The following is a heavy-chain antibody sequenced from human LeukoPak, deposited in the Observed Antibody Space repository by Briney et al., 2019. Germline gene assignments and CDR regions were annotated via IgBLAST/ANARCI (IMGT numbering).Heavy chain of an antibody. CDR3: AREGIAVAGVFDY. Sequence: KTSETLSLTCTVSGGSISSSSYYWGWIRQPPGKGLEWIGSIYYSGSTYYNPSLKSRVTTSVDTSKNQFSLKLSSVTAADTAVYYCAREGIAVAGVFDYWGQGTLVTVSS. J-gene: IGHJ4*02. V-gene: IGHV4-39*02. CDR1: GGSISSSSYY. CDR2: IYYSGST. D-gene: IGHD6-19*01.